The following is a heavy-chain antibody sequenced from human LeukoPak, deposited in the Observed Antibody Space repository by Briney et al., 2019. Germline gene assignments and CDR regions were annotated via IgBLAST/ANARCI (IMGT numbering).Heavy chain of an antibody. Sequence: SETLSLTCTVSGGSISSYYWSWIRQPPGKGLEWIGYIYYSGSTNYNPSLKSRVTISVDTSKNQFSLKLSTVTAAHTAVYFCARGPLQLAHPGLDYCGQGTLVTVSS. CDR1: GGSISSYY. J-gene: IGHJ4*02. CDR2: IYYSGST. CDR3: ARGPLQLAHPGLDY. D-gene: IGHD1-1*01. V-gene: IGHV4-59*01.